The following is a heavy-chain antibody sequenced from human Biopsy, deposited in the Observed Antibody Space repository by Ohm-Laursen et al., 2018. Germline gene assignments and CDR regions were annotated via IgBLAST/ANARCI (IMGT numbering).Heavy chain of an antibody. CDR1: GRPSSNYA. V-gene: IGHV1-69*04. Sequence: GSSVTVSCKASGRPSSNYAFSWVRQAPGQGLGWVGRIVPVLGHLNYAQRFQGRVSITADKSTSYVFMELSRLTSGDTAVYYCAADADGYYTEFDYWGPGTLVTVSS. CDR2: IVPVLGHL. CDR3: AADADGYYTEFDY. D-gene: IGHD3-3*01. J-gene: IGHJ4*02.